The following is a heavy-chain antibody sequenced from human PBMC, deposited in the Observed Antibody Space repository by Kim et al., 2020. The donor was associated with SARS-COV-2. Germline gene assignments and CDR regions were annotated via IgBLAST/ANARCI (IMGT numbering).Heavy chain of an antibody. J-gene: IGHJ4*02. CDR2: IKSKTDGGTT. Sequence: GGSLRLSCAASGFTFSNAWMSWVRQAPGKGMEWGGRIKSKTDGGTTDYAAPVNGRFTISRDDSKNTLYLQMNSLKTEDTAVYYCTTGEVDYGDYFDYWGQGTLVTVSS. CDR1: GFTFSNAW. CDR3: TTGEVDYGDYFDY. D-gene: IGHD4-17*01. V-gene: IGHV3-15*01.